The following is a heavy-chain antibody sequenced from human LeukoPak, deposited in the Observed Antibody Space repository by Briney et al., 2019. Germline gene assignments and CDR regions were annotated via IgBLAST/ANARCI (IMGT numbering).Heavy chain of an antibody. V-gene: IGHV4-34*01. CDR3: GAGDSYYFDY. D-gene: IGHD4-17*01. Sequence: PSETLSLTCAVYGGSFSGYYWSWIRQPPGKGLQWIGSISYSGNTYSNPSLAGRVTMSVDTSKNQFSLKLSSVTAADTAVYYCGAGDSYYFDYWGQGTLVTVSS. J-gene: IGHJ4*02. CDR1: GGSFSGYY. CDR2: ISYSGNT.